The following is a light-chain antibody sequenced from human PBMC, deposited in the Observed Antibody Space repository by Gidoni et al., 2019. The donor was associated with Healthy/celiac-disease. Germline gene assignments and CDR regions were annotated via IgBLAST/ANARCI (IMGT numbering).Light chain of an antibody. CDR2: GAA. J-gene: IGKJ4*01. Sequence: IVLTQSPGTLSLSQGERATLYCRASQSVSSSYLAWYQQKPGQAPGLLIYGAASRATGIPDRFSGSGSGTDFTLTISRLEPEDFAVYYCQQYGSSPLTFXGXTKVEIK. CDR3: QQYGSSPLT. CDR1: QSVSSSY. V-gene: IGKV3-20*01.